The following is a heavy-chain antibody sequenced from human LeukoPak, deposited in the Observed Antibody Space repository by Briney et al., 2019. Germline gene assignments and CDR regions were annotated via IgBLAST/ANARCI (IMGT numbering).Heavy chain of an antibody. CDR2: INHSGST. V-gene: IGHV4-34*01. CDR3: ARVWDSSRRGYYYYMDV. Sequence: SETLSLTCAVYGGSFSGYYWSWIRQPPGKGLEWIGEINHSGSTNCNPSLKSRVTISVDTSKNQFSLKLSSVTAADTAVYYCARVWDSSRRGYYYYMDVWGKGTTVTVSS. D-gene: IGHD1-26*01. CDR1: GGSFSGYY. J-gene: IGHJ6*03.